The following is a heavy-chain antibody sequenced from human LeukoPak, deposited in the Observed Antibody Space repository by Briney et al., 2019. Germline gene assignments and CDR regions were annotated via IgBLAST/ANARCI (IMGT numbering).Heavy chain of an antibody. CDR2: IIPIFGTA. CDR3: ARDLGCSGGSWCY. J-gene: IGHJ4*02. Sequence: SVKVSCKASGGTFSSNAISWVRQAPGQGLEWMGGIIPIFGTANYAQKFQGRVTITADESTSTAYMELSSLRSEDTAVYYCARDLGCSGGSWCYWGQGTLVTVSS. CDR1: GGTFSSNA. V-gene: IGHV1-69*01. D-gene: IGHD2-15*01.